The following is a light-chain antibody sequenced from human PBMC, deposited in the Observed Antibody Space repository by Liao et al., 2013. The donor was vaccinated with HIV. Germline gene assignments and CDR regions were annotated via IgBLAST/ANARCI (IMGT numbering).Light chain of an antibody. J-gene: IGLJ3*02. CDR2: YDG. CDR3: QVWDSSSDHWV. CDR1: NIGSTT. V-gene: IGLV3-21*01. Sequence: SYVLTQPPSVSVAPGQTATVACGGPNIGSTTVFWYQQRPGQAPVLVINYDGARASGIPERFSDSKSGNTATLTISRVEAGDEADYYCQVWDSSSDHWVFGGGTKLTVL.